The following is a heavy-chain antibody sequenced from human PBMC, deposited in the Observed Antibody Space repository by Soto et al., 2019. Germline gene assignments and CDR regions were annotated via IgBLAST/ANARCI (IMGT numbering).Heavy chain of an antibody. V-gene: IGHV3-48*01. D-gene: IGHD2-15*01. CDR3: ARVEYCSGGSCYEVDP. CDR2: ISSSSSTI. J-gene: IGHJ5*02. CDR1: GFTFSSYS. Sequence: GGSLRLSCAASGFTFSSYSMNWVRQAPGKGLEWVSYISSSSSTIYYADSVKGRFTISRDNAKNSLNLQMNSLRAEDTAVYYCARVEYCSGGSCYEVDPWGQGTLVTVSS.